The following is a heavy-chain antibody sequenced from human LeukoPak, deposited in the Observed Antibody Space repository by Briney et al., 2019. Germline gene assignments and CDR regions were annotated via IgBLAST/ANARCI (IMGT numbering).Heavy chain of an antibody. CDR2: ISYSANS. Sequence: SETLSLTCTVSGDSLSSGGHYWVWVRQPPGKGLEWLGAISYSANSYYSPSHKSRVTISIDMSKNQFSLRLSSVTAADTAFYYCARQCSSISCPIDYWGQGNLVTVSS. J-gene: IGHJ4*02. V-gene: IGHV4-39*01. CDR3: ARQCSSISCPIDY. D-gene: IGHD2-2*01. CDR1: GDSLSSGGHY.